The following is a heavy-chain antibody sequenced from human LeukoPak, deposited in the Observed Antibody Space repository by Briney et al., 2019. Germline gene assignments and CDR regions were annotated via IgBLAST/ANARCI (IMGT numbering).Heavy chain of an antibody. CDR2: INTNTGNP. J-gene: IGHJ4*02. V-gene: IGHV7-4-1*02. CDR1: GYTFTSYA. CDR3: AALVRTTVVTPPPGFDY. Sequence: ASVKVSCKASGYTFTSYAMNWVRQAPGQGLEWMGWINTNTGNPTYAQGFTGRFVFSLDTSVSTAYLQISSLKAEDTAVYYCAALVRTTVVTPPPGFDYWGQGTLVTVSS. D-gene: IGHD4-23*01.